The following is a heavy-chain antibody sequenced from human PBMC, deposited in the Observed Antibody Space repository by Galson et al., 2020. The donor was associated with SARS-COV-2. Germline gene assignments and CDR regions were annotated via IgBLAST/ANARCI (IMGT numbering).Heavy chain of an antibody. V-gene: IGHV2-5*02. J-gene: IGHJ3*01. CDR1: GFSLSNTGVG. Sequence: KMSGPTLVKPTQTLTLTCNFSGFSLSNTGVGVGWIRQPPGQALKWLALIYWDDDKRYRPSLKSRLTITKDTSKNQVVLTMANMDPVDTGTYYCAHKPPGGPVADAFDVWGRGTMVTVSS. D-gene: IGHD3-10*01. CDR3: AHKPPGGPVADAFDV. CDR2: IYWDDDK.